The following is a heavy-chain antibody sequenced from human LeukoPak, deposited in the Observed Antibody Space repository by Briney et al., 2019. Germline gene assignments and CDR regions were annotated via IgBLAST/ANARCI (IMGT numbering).Heavy chain of an antibody. V-gene: IGHV3-23*01. J-gene: IGHJ4*02. Sequence: GGSLRLSCAASGFTFSSYAMSWVRQAPGKGLEWVSAISGSGGSTYYADSVKGRFTISRDNSKNTLSLQLDSLRAEDTAVYYCAKEGRVTMGVVVITTGYYFNYWGQGTLVTVSS. CDR1: GFTFSSYA. CDR3: AKEGRVTMGVVVITTGYYFNY. CDR2: ISGSGGST. D-gene: IGHD3-22*01.